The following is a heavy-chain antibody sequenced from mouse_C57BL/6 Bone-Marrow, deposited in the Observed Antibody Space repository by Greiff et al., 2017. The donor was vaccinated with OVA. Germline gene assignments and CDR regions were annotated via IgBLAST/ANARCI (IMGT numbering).Heavy chain of an antibody. J-gene: IGHJ1*03. Sequence: QVQLQQSGAELVRPGASVTLSCKASGYTFTDYEMHWVKQTPVQGLEWIGAIDPETGGTAYKQKFKGKAILTADKSSSTAYLVLRRLTSEDSAVYYGTTGWDWYFDGWGTGTTVTVSS. V-gene: IGHV1-15*01. CDR3: TTGWDWYFDG. D-gene: IGHD1-1*02. CDR1: GYTFTDYE. CDR2: IDPETGGT.